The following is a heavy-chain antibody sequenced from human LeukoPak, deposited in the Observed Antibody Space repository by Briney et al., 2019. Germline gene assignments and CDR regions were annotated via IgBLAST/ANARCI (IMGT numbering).Heavy chain of an antibody. CDR3: ARAKDGYFDY. CDR1: GFTFSSYG. J-gene: IGHJ4*02. Sequence: PGGSLRLSCAASGFTFSSYGTHWVRQAPGKGLEWVAVISYDGSNKYYADSVKGRFTISRDNSKNTLYLQMNSLRAEDTAVYYCARAKDGYFDYWGQGTLVTVSS. V-gene: IGHV3-30*03. CDR2: ISYDGSNK. D-gene: IGHD5-24*01.